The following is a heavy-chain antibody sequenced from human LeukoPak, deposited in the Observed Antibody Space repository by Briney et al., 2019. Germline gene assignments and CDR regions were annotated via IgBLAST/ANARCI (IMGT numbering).Heavy chain of an antibody. CDR1: GGSVGSYY. J-gene: IGHJ4*02. CDR3: ARHGSSYTFDY. D-gene: IGHD6-13*01. Sequence: AETLSLSCAVSGGSVGSYYWSWIRQSPGKGLEWIGYIFYDRSANYNPSLKSRATISIDRSKSQFSLKLSSLTAAGTAVYYCARHGSSYTFDYWGQGTLVPVFS. CDR2: IFYDRSA. V-gene: IGHV4-59*08.